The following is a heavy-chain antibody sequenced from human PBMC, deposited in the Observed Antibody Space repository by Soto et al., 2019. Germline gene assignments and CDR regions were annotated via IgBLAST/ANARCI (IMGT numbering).Heavy chain of an antibody. V-gene: IGHV5-10-1*01. Sequence: VASRKISCSGSGYSFTSYWISWVRQMPGKGLEWMGRIDPSDSYTNCSPSFQGHVTISADKSISTAYLQWSSLKASDTAMYYCARLGAAAAIDYWGQGTLVTVSS. D-gene: IGHD6-13*01. CDR1: GYSFTSYW. CDR2: IDPSDSYT. J-gene: IGHJ4*02. CDR3: ARLGAAAAIDY.